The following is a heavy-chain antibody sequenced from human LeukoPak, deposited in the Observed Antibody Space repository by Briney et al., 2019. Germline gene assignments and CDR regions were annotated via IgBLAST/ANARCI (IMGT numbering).Heavy chain of an antibody. Sequence: GASVKFSCKASGYTFTSYGISWVRQAPGQGLEWMGWISTTNGDTHSAQKFQGRLTMTRDTSTTTAYMELSGLTSDDTAVYYCATFTAYGHNFDYWGQGTLVTVSS. D-gene: IGHD3-10*01. CDR3: ATFTAYGHNFDY. J-gene: IGHJ4*02. CDR2: ISTTNGDT. CDR1: GYTFTSYG. V-gene: IGHV1-18*01.